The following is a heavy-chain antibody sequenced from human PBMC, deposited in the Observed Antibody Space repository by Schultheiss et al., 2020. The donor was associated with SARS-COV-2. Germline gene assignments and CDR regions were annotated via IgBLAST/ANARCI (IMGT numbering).Heavy chain of an antibody. CDR1: GYTFTSYD. CDR3: ARGLSSSWDRYYYYGMDV. V-gene: IGHV1-8*01. D-gene: IGHD6-13*01. J-gene: IGHJ6*02. Sequence: ASVKVSCKASGYTFTSYDINWVRQATGQGLEWMGWMNPNSGNTGYAQKFQGRVTMTRNTSISTAYMELSSLRSEDTAVYYCARGLSSSWDRYYYYGMDVWGQGTTVTVS. CDR2: MNPNSGNT.